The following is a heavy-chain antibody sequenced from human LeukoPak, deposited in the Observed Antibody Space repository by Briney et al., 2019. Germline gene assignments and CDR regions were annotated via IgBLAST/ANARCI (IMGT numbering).Heavy chain of an antibody. D-gene: IGHD1-26*01. CDR1: GGSISSGDYY. CDR2: IYYSGST. J-gene: IGHJ3*02. CDR3: ARVNSGSYYAFDI. Sequence: SETLSLTCTVSGGSISSGDYYWSWIRQPPGKGLEWTGYIYYSGSTYYNPSLKSRVTTSVDTSKNQFSLKLSSVIAADTAVYYCARVNSGSYYAFDIWGQGTMVTVSS. V-gene: IGHV4-30-4*01.